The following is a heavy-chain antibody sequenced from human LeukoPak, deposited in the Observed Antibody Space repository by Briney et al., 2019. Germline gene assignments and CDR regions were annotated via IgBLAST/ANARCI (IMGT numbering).Heavy chain of an antibody. CDR3: ARDWNTPLGMDV. CDR2: IYYSGST. V-gene: IGHV4-61*08. J-gene: IGHJ6*02. Sequence: PSQTLSLTCTVSGGSINSGDYYWSWIRQPPGKGLEWIGYIYYSGSTNYNPSLKSRVTISVDTSKNQFSLKLSSVTAADTAVYYCARDWNTPLGMDVWGQGTTVTVSS. CDR1: GGSINSGDYY. D-gene: IGHD1/OR15-1a*01.